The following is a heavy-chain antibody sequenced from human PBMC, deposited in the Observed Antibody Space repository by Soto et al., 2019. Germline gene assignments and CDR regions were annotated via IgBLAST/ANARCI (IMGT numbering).Heavy chain of an antibody. Sequence: EVQLVESGGGLVQPGGSLRLSCVVSGFTLSDHYIDWDRQAPGKGLEWVGRTKNKAQRYTTEYAASVKGRFTISRDDSENSVCLQMNSLKTEDTAVYYCVRWDSGNPENWGQGTLVTVSS. CDR2: TKNKAQRYTT. D-gene: IGHD1-26*01. J-gene: IGHJ4*02. V-gene: IGHV3-72*01. CDR1: GFTLSDHY. CDR3: VRWDSGNPEN.